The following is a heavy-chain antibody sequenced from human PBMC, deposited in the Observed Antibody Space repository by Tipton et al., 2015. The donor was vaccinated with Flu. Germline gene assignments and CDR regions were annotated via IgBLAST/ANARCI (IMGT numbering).Heavy chain of an antibody. J-gene: IGHJ6*02. V-gene: IGHV4-59*01. CDR3: ARDRKEILTGSPRYYYGMDV. D-gene: IGHD3-9*01. Sequence: LTCTVSGGSISSYYWSWIRQPPGKGLEWIGYIYYSGSTNYNPSLKSRVTISVDTSKNQFSLKLSSVTAADTAVYYCARDRKEILTGSPRYYYGMDVWGQGTTVTVSS. CDR1: GGSISSYY. CDR2: IYYSGST.